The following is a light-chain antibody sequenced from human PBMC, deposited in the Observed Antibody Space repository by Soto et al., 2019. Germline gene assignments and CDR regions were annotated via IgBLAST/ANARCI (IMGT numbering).Light chain of an antibody. Sequence: EIVMPQSPATLSVSPGERSTLSCRASQSVSSNLAWYQQKPGQAPRLLIYGASTRATGIPARFSGSGSGTDFTLTISRLEPEDFAVYYCQQDGSSPWTFCQGTKVDI. CDR1: QSVSSN. V-gene: IGKV3-15*01. J-gene: IGKJ1*01. CDR3: QQDGSSPWT. CDR2: GAS.